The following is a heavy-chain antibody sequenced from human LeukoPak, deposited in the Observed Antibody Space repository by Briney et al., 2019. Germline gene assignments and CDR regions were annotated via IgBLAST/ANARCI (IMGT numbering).Heavy chain of an antibody. CDR1: GYTFTTYY. J-gene: IGHJ4*02. Sequence: GESLQISCKGSGYTFTTYYIGWVRQRPGKGLEWMGIIYPGDSDTRYSPSFQGQVTISADKSISTAYLQWSSLKASDTAMYYCARMSYDSSGYYHFDYWGQGTLVTVSS. V-gene: IGHV5-51*01. CDR2: IYPGDSDT. D-gene: IGHD3-22*01. CDR3: ARMSYDSSGYYHFDY.